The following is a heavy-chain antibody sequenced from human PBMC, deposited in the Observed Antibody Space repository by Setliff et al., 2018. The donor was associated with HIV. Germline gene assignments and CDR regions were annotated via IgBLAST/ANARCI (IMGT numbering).Heavy chain of an antibody. V-gene: IGHV3-30*04. D-gene: IGHD1-26*01. Sequence: GGSLRLSCAASGFSVTSYVMHWVRQAPGKGLDWVGVIYFDTNNELHADSVKGRFTISRDNSKNTLFLQMNSLRPEDTATYYCVRDPIEGYPDYFDYWGQGTLVTVSS. J-gene: IGHJ4*02. CDR3: VRDPIEGYPDYFDY. CDR2: IYFDTNNE. CDR1: GFSVTSYV.